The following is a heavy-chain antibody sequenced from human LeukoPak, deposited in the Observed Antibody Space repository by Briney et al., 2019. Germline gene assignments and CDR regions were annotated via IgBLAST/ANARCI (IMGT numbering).Heavy chain of an antibody. D-gene: IGHD3-10*01. CDR3: AAGLHRVFNY. J-gene: IGHJ4*02. CDR1: GYTFTTYW. V-gene: IGHV5-51*01. Sequence: GESLKISCKGSGYTFTTYWIGWVRQMPGKGLEWMGIVFPSDSDTRYSPSFQGQVTISADKSISTAYLQWSSLKASDTAMYYCAAGLHRVFNYWGQGTLVTVSS. CDR2: VFPSDSDT.